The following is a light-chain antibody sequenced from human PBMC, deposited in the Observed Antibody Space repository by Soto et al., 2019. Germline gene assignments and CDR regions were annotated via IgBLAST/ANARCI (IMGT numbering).Light chain of an antibody. CDR2: DVS. CDR3: SSFTSSTTLE. Sequence: QLVLTQPASVSGSPGQSITISCTGTSSDVGGYNFVSWYQRHPGKAPKLMIYDVSNRPSGVSSRFSGSKSGNTASLTISGLQAEDEADYYCSSFTSSTTLEFGGGTQLTVL. J-gene: IGLJ2*01. CDR1: SSDVGGYNF. V-gene: IGLV2-14*01.